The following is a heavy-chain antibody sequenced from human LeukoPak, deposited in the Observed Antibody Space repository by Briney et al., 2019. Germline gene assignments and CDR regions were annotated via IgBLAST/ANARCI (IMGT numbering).Heavy chain of an antibody. D-gene: IGHD4-17*01. CDR1: GFTFSSYA. V-gene: IGHV3-23*01. CDR2: ISGSGGST. J-gene: IGHJ4*02. Sequence: GGSLRLSCAASGFTFSSYAMSWVRQAPGKGLEWVSAISGSGGSTYYADSVKGRFTISRDNSKNTLYLKVNSLRAEDTAVYYCAKLLQHNYGAFPGDWGQGTLVTVSS. CDR3: AKLLQHNYGAFPGD.